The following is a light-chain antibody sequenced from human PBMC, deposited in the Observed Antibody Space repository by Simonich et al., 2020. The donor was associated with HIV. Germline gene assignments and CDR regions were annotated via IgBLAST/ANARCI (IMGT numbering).Light chain of an antibody. CDR2: DVN. V-gene: IGLV2-14*01. J-gene: IGLJ3*02. Sequence: QSALTQPASVSGSPGQSITISCTGSSSDVGAYNFVSWYQQHPDKAPKLILYDVNKRPSGVSNRFSGSKSGNTASLTISGLQAEDEADYYCSSYTSSSTWVFGGGTKLTVL. CDR3: SSYTSSSTWV. CDR1: SSDVGAYNF.